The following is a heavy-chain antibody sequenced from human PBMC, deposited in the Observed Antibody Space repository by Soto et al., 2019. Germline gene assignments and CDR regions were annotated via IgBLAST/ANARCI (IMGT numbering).Heavy chain of an antibody. Sequence: EVQLLESGGGLVQPGGSLSLSCAASGFTFSSYAMSWVRQAPGKGLEWVSAISGSGGSTYYADSVKGRFTISRDNSKNRLYLQMNSLRAEDTAVYYCAKARMVTFGGVTAFFDYWGQGTLVTVSS. CDR2: ISGSGGST. D-gene: IGHD3-16*01. CDR1: GFTFSSYA. V-gene: IGHV3-23*01. J-gene: IGHJ4*02. CDR3: AKARMVTFGGVTAFFDY.